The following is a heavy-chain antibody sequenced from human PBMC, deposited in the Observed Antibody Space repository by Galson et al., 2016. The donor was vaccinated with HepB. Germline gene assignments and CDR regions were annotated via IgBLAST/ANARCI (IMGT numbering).Heavy chain of an antibody. V-gene: IGHV3-53*01. CDR1: GFSVSDDY. CDR3: ARDTSSNMRADW. J-gene: IGHJ4*02. CDR2: IYSDGRT. Sequence: SLRLSCAASGFSVSDDYMSWVRQAPGKGLEWVSMIYSDGRTYYADSVKGRFTISRDSTRNTLYLQMNSLSPDDTAVYYCARDTSSNMRADWWGQGTLVTVSS.